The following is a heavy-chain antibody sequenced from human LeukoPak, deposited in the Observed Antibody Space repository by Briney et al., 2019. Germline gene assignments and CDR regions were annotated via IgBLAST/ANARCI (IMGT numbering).Heavy chain of an antibody. Sequence: PSGTLSLTCAVSGGSISSSNWWSWVRQPPGKGLEWIGEIYHSGSTNYNPSLKSRVTISVDKSKNQFSLKLSSVTAADTAVYYCARDFRTMVRGVTPFYWGQGTLVTVSS. J-gene: IGHJ4*02. CDR1: GGSISSSNW. CDR3: ARDFRTMVRGVTPFY. V-gene: IGHV4-4*02. CDR2: IYHSGST. D-gene: IGHD3-10*01.